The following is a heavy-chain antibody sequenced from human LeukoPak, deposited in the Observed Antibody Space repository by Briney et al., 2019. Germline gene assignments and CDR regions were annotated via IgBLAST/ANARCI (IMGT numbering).Heavy chain of an antibody. D-gene: IGHD2-21*01. Sequence: SETLSLTCTVSGGSISSSSYYWGWIRQPPGKGLEWIGSIYYSGSTYYNPSLKSRVTISVDTSKNQFSLKLSSVTAADTALYYCASSSLVVVVTYGFDIWGRGTAVTVSS. CDR3: ASSSLVVVVTYGFDI. J-gene: IGHJ3*02. CDR2: IYYSGST. CDR1: GGSISSSSYY. V-gene: IGHV4-39*01.